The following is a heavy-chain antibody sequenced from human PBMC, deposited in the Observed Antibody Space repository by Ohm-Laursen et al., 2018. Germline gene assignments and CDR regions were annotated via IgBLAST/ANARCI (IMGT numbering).Heavy chain of an antibody. V-gene: IGHV3-7*01. Sequence: LSLTCAVYGGSFSGYYWSWIRQPPGKGLEWVANIRKDGGETYYVDSVKGRFTISRDNAKNSLYLQINSLKDEDTAVYFCARDPTFHAFDIWGQGTMVTVSS. J-gene: IGHJ3*02. D-gene: IGHD2/OR15-2a*01. CDR2: IRKDGGET. CDR1: GGSFSGYY. CDR3: ARDPTFHAFDI.